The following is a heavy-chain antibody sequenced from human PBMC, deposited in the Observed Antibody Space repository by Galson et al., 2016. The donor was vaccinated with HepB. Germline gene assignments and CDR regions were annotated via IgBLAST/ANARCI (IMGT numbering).Heavy chain of an antibody. V-gene: IGHV3-7*01. CDR3: AREGPRRISLAKMGFFDY. Sequence: SLRLSCAASGYPFEKCWLSWVRQAPGKGLEWVANIKQDGSEKYYGDSVKGRFTISRDNARNSGYLQMNDLRVDDTAIYYCAREGPRRISLAKMGFFDYWGRGSLVTVSS. J-gene: IGHJ4*02. CDR1: GYPFEKCW. CDR2: IKQDGSEK. D-gene: IGHD3-16*02.